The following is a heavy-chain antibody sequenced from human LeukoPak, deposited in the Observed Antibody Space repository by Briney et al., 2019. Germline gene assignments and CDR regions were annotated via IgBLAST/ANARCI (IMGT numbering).Heavy chain of an antibody. D-gene: IGHD3-16*01. CDR2: IYYTGRA. Sequence: SETLSLTCTVSGGSISGYYWTWVRQPPGKGLEWIGQIYYTGRADYNPSLKSRITISVDTSKNQISLRLSSVTAADTAIYYCARFGVDYDMDVWGQGTTVTVSS. V-gene: IGHV4-59*01. CDR1: GGSISGYY. J-gene: IGHJ6*02. CDR3: ARFGVDYDMDV.